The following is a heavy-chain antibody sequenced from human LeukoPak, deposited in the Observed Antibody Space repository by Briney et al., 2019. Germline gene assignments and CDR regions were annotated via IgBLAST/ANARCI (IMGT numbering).Heavy chain of an antibody. D-gene: IGHD1-7*01. CDR2: IWYDGSNK. CDR3: AKDLSNWNYRGGNY. CDR1: GFTFSSYG. V-gene: IGHV3-33*06. J-gene: IGHJ4*02. Sequence: GRSLRLSCAASGFTFSSYGMHWVRQAPGKGLEWVAVIWYDGSNKYYADSVKGRFTISGDNSMNTLYLQMNSLRAEDTAVYYCAKDLSNWNYRGGNYWGQGTLVTVSS.